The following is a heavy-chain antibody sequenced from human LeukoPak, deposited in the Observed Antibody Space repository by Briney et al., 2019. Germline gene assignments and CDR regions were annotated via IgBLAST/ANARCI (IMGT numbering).Heavy chain of an antibody. CDR2: INPTGGST. D-gene: IGHD3-16*01. Sequence: ASVKVSCKASGYTFTRYYMHWVRQAPGQGLEWMGIINPTGGSTTYAQKFQDRITMTRDTSRSTVYMELSSLSSDDTAFYYCAKSFTPITSGVGEGFLHPWGQGTLVTVSS. CDR1: GYTFTRYY. J-gene: IGHJ5*02. CDR3: AKSFTPITSGVGEGFLHP. V-gene: IGHV1-46*01.